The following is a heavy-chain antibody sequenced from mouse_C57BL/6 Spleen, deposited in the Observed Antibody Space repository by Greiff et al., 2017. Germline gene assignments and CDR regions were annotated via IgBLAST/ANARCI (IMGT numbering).Heavy chain of an antibody. CDR2: IDPANGNT. J-gene: IGHJ2*01. CDR3: ALTTVGHY. V-gene: IGHV14-3*01. CDR1: GFNIKNTY. D-gene: IGHD1-1*01. Sequence: EVQLRQSVAELVRPGASVKLSCTASGFNIKNTYMPWVKQRPEQGLEWIGRIDPANGNTKYAPKFQGKATITADTSSNTAYLQLSSLTSEDTAIYYCALTTVGHYWGQGTTLTVSS.